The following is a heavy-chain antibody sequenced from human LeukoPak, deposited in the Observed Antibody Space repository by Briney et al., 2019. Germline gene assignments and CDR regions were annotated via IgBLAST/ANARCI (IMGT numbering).Heavy chain of an antibody. CDR2: IYYSGST. CDR1: GGSISSSSYY. J-gene: IGHJ4*02. V-gene: IGHV4-39*01. CDR3: ARRRGYYFPFES. Sequence: SETLSLTCTVSGGSISSSSYYWGWIRQPPGKGLEWIGSIYYSGSTYYNPSLKSRVTISVDTSKNQFSLKLSSVTAADTATYYCARRRGYYFPFESWGQEIPWTVSS. D-gene: IGHD3-22*01.